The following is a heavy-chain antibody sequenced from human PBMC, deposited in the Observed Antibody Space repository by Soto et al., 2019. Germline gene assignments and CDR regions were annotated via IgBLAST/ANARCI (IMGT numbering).Heavy chain of an antibody. CDR2: INPNSGGT. CDR1: GYTFTGYY. V-gene: IGHV1-2*04. D-gene: IGHD6-19*01. Sequence: ASVKVSCKASGYTFTGYYMHWVRQAPGQGLEWMGWINPNSGGTNYAQKFQGWVTMTRDTSISTAYMELSRLRSDDTAVYYCARDRTYSSGWHLFDYWGQGTLVTVSS. J-gene: IGHJ4*02. CDR3: ARDRTYSSGWHLFDY.